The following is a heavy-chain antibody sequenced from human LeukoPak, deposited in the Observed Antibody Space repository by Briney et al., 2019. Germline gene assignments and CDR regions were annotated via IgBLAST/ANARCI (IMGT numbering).Heavy chain of an antibody. CDR2: ISYDGNTI. J-gene: IGHJ4*02. Sequence: GGSLRLSCAASEFTFSNYALHWVRQAPGKGLQWVAVISYDGNTIHYADSVKGRFIISRDTSKNTLYPQMNSLRAEDTAVYYCARSGGLQKFDYWGQGTLVTVSS. V-gene: IGHV3-30-3*01. D-gene: IGHD4-11*01. CDR1: EFTFSNYA. CDR3: ARSGGLQKFDY.